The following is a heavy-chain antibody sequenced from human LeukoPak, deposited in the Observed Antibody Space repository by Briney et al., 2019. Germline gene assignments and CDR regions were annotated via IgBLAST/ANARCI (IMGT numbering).Heavy chain of an antibody. J-gene: IGHJ5*02. V-gene: IGHV4-38-2*02. CDR2: VFHDGST. Sequence: PSETLSLTCTVSGRSISLGYYWGWIRRPPGKGLEWIGSVFHDGSTHYNPSLQSRVSISVDTSKNEFSLKLRSVTAADTAVYYCARGGNCSGGSCYSDRGWFDPWGQGTLVTVSS. CDR3: ARGGNCSGGSCYSDRGWFDP. CDR1: GRSISLGYY. D-gene: IGHD2-15*01.